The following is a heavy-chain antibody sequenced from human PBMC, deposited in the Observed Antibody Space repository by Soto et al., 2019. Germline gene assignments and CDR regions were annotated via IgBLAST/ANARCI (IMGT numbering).Heavy chain of an antibody. CDR2: ISWNSGSI. Sequence: EVQLVESGGGLAQPGRSLRLSCAASGFTFDDSAMHWVRQAPGKGLEWVSGISWNSGSIGYADSVKGRFTISRDNAKKSLYLQMNSLRAEDTALYYCASGRGYDILTGYYPYFDYWGHGTLVTVSS. CDR3: ASGRGYDILTGYYPYFDY. D-gene: IGHD3-9*01. CDR1: GFTFDDSA. J-gene: IGHJ4*01. V-gene: IGHV3-9*01.